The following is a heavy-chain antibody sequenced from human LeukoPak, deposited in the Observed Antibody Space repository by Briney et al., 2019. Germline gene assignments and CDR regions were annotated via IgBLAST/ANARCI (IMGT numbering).Heavy chain of an antibody. J-gene: IGHJ4*02. Sequence: ASVKVSCKASGYTFTGYYVHWVRQAPGQGLEWMGRINPKSGGTNYAQKFHGRVTMTRDKSISTAYMELSSLRSDDTAVYYCAAEHYTSGWYHGGQGTLVAVSS. CDR1: GYTFTGYY. D-gene: IGHD6-19*01. CDR3: AAEHYTSGWYH. CDR2: INPKSGGT. V-gene: IGHV1-2*06.